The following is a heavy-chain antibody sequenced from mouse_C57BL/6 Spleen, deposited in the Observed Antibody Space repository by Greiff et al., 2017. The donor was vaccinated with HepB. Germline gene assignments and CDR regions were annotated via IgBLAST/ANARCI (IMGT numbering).Heavy chain of an antibody. V-gene: IGHV5-17*01. Sequence: DVMLVESGGGLVKPGGSLKLSCAASGFTFSDYGMHWVRQAPEKGLEWVAYISSGSSTIYYADTVKGRFTISRDNAKNTLFLQMTSLRSEDTAMYYCANDPLDYWGQGTTLTVSS. D-gene: IGHD2-3*01. CDR1: GFTFSDYG. CDR2: ISSGSSTI. J-gene: IGHJ2*01. CDR3: ANDPLDY.